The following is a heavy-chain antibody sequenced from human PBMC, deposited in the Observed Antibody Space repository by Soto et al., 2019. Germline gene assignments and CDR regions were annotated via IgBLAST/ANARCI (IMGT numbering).Heavy chain of an antibody. D-gene: IGHD5-12*01. V-gene: IGHV4-4*02. CDR2: IFHTGGT. J-gene: IGHJ6*02. CDR3: ARDFASGGNFRMDV. CDR1: GASVTDSNW. Sequence: QVQLQESGPGVVKPSGTLSLTCIVSGASVTDSNWWTWVRQPPGQGLEWIGEIFHTGGTNYSPSLKRRVTMSLDKSKNQLSLEVTSVTAADTAVYYCARDFASGGNFRMDVWGQGTTVIVSS.